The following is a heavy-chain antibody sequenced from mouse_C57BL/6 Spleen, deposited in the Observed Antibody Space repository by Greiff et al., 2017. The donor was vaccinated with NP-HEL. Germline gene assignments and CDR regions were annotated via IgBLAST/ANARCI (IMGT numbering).Heavy chain of an antibody. Sequence: VQLQQSGPGLVKPSQSLSLTCSVTGYSITSGYYWNWIRQFPGNKLEWMGYISYDGSNNYNPSLKNRISITRDTSKNQFFLKLNSVTTEDTATYYGARGGELRDYAMDYWGQGTSVTVSS. D-gene: IGHD1-1*01. CDR3: ARGGELRDYAMDY. V-gene: IGHV3-6*01. J-gene: IGHJ4*01. CDR1: GYSITSGYY. CDR2: ISYDGSN.